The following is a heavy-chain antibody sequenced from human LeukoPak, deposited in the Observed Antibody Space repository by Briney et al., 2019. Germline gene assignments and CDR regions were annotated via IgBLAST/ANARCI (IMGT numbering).Heavy chain of an antibody. V-gene: IGHV3-21*01. CDR2: ISSSSSYI. CDR1: GFTFSSYS. Sequence: GGSLRLSCAASGFTFSSYSMNWVRQAPGKGLEWVSSISSSSSYIYYADSVKGRFTISRDNAKNSLYLQMNILRAEDTAVYYCARTGFFLGTPPDPHYYMDVWGKGTTVIVSS. J-gene: IGHJ6*03. CDR3: ARTGFFLGTPPDPHYYMDV. D-gene: IGHD4-23*01.